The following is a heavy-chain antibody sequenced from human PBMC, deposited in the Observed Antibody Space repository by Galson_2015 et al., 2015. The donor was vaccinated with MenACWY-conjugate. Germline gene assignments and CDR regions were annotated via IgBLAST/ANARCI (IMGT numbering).Heavy chain of an antibody. V-gene: IGHV1-3*01. CDR3: ARGYCSAVACYSEDSLDY. CDR2: INAGNGDT. CDR1: GYTFNKYA. Sequence: SVKVSCKASGYTFNKYAIHWVRQAPGQGLEWMGWINAGNGDTVDSQKVQGRVTITRDTSASTVYIDLNSLKSEDTAVYYCARGYCSAVACYSEDSLDYWGQGTLVTVSS. D-gene: IGHD2-15*01. J-gene: IGHJ4*02.